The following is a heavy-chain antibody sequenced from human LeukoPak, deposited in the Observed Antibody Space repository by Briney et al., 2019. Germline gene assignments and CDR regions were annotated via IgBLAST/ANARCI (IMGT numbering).Heavy chain of an antibody. Sequence: PSQTLSLTCTVSGGSISSGDYYWSWIRQPPGKGLEWIGYIYYSGSTYYNPSLKSRVTISVDTSKNQFSLRLSSVTAADTAVYSCARGRYYGDHIIDYCGQGTLVTVSS. V-gene: IGHV4-30-4*01. J-gene: IGHJ4*02. CDR2: IYYSGST. CDR3: ARGRYYGDHIIDY. D-gene: IGHD4-17*01. CDR1: GGSISSGDYY.